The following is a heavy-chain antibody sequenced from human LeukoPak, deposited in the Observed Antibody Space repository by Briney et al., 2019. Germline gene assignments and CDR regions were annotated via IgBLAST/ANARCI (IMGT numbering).Heavy chain of an antibody. D-gene: IGHD6-6*01. CDR3: ARETLRIAARLRSHDCGY. CDR1: VYTFTSYY. CDR2: INPSGGST. J-gene: IGHJ4*02. V-gene: IGHV1-46*01. Sequence: ASVKVSCKASVYTFTSYYMHWVRQAPGQGLEWMGIINPSGGSTSYAQKFQGRVTMTRDTSTSTVYMELSSLRSEDTAVYYCARETLRIAARLRSHDCGYWGQGTLVTVSS.